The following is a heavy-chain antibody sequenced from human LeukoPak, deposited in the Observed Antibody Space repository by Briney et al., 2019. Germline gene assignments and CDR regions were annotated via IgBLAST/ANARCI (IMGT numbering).Heavy chain of an antibody. J-gene: IGHJ4*02. Sequence: SETLSLTCTVSGGSISSYYWSWIRQPPGKGLEWIGYIYYSGSTSYNPSLKSRVTISVDTSKNQFSLKLSSVTAADTAVYYCARWDYYDSSGYSCWGQGTLVTVSS. V-gene: IGHV4-59*01. CDR3: ARWDYYDSSGYSC. CDR2: IYYSGST. D-gene: IGHD3-22*01. CDR1: GGSISSYY.